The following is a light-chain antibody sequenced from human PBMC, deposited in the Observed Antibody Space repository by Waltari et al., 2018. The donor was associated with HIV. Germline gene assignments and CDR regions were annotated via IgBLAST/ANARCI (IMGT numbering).Light chain of an antibody. CDR2: DVS. V-gene: IGLV2-11*01. CDR3: CSYAGSYPYV. J-gene: IGLJ1*01. CDR1: SSDVGAYNY. Sequence: QSALTHSRSVSGSPGQSVTISCTGTSSDVGAYNYVSWYQQHPNKAPKLMIYDVSKRPSGIPDRFSGSKSGNTASLTISGLQAEDEADYYCCSYAGSYPYVFGTGTEVTVL.